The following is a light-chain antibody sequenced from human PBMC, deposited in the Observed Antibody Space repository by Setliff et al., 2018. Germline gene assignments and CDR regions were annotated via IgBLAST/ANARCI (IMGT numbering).Light chain of an antibody. J-gene: IGLJ1*01. CDR2: DVI. CDR1: GSDVGGYDY. CDR3: ISYLYSLTLYV. V-gene: IGLV2-14*03. Sequence: QSVLTQHASVSGSPGQTIILSCTGTGSDVGGYDYISWYQLHPGKVPKLMIYDVINRPSGVSARFSGSTSGNTASLTISGLQAEDEATYYCISYLYSLTLYVFGTGTKVTVL.